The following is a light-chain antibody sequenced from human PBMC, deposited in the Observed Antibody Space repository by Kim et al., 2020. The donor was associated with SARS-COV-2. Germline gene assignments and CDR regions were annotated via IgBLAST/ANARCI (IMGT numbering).Light chain of an antibody. CDR3: QQYDSLPYT. CDR1: QDIADY. J-gene: IGKJ2*01. V-gene: IGKV1-33*01. Sequence: SASVGDRLTMTCQASQDIADYLNWYHQKPGKAPNLLIYQASNLESGVPSRFSGSRSGTHFTFTINSLQAEDIGTYYCQQYDSLPYTFGQGTKLEI. CDR2: QAS.